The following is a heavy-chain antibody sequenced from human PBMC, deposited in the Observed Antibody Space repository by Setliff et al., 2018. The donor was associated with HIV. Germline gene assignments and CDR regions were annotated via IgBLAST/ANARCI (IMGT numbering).Heavy chain of an antibody. CDR3: ARESGCSGGSCTYGYFDL. V-gene: IGHV4-59*01. CDR2: IYYSGST. Sequence: SETLSLTCTVSGGSISSYYWSWIRQPPGKGLEWVGYIYYSGSTIYNPSLKSRVTISADTSKSKFSLNLSSVTAADTAVYYCARESGCSGGSCTYGYFDLWGRGTLVTVSS. D-gene: IGHD2-15*01. CDR1: GGSISSYY. J-gene: IGHJ2*01.